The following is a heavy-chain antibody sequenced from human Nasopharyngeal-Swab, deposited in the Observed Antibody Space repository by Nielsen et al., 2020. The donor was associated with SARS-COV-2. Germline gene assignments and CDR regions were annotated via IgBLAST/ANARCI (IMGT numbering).Heavy chain of an antibody. CDR1: GFTFDDYG. Sequence: GESLKISCAASGFTFDDYGMSWVRQAPGKGLEWVSGLNWNGGGTGYADSVKGRFTISRDNAKKSLYLQMNSLRAEDTAVYYCARDGGVGATTGLDYWGQGTLVTVSS. J-gene: IGHJ4*02. D-gene: IGHD1-26*01. CDR2: LNWNGGGT. CDR3: ARDGGVGATTGLDY. V-gene: IGHV3-20*04.